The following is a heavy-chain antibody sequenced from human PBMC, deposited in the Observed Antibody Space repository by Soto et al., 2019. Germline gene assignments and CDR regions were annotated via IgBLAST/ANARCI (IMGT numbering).Heavy chain of an antibody. D-gene: IGHD3-10*01. CDR2: ISAYNGNT. V-gene: IGHV1-18*01. CDR1: GYTFTSYG. CDR3: ARDGPHYYYGSGSYFDY. J-gene: IGHJ4*02. Sequence: QVQLVQSGAEVKKPGASVKVSCKASGYTFTSYGISWVRQAPGQGLEWMGWISAYNGNTNYAQKLQGRVTMTTDTSXSXXYMELRSLRSDDTAVYYCARDGPHYYYGSGSYFDYWGQGTLVTVSS.